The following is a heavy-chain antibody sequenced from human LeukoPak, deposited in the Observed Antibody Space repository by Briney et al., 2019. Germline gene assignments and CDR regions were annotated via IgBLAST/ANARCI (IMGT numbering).Heavy chain of an antibody. CDR2: INSGGSST. CDR3: KSGIVATIGDY. V-gene: IGHV3-74*01. J-gene: IGHJ4*02. Sequence: GGSLRLSCAASGFTFSRHGMHWVRQAPGKGLVWVSRINSGGSSTSYADSVKGRFTISRDNAKNTLYLQMNSLRAEDTAVYYCKSGIVATIGDYWGQGTLVTASS. D-gene: IGHD5-12*01. CDR1: GFTFSRHG.